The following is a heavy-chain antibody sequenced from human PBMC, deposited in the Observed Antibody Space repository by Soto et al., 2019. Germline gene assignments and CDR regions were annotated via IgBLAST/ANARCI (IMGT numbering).Heavy chain of an antibody. CDR1: GYTFTSYA. J-gene: IGHJ6*03. CDR2: INAGNGNT. Sequence: ASVKVSCKASGYTFTSYAIHWVRQAPGQRLEWMGWINAGNGNTKYSQKFQGRVTITRDTSANTAYMELSSLRSEDTAFYYCAAPRPNRYYYYYMDVWGKGTTVTVSS. V-gene: IGHV1-3*01. CDR3: AAPRPNRYYYYYMDV.